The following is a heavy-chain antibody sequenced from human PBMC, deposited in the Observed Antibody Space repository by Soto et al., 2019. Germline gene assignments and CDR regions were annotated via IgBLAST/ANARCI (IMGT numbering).Heavy chain of an antibody. CDR2: ISYDGSNK. Sequence: GGSLRLSCAASGFTFSSYAMHWVRQAPGKGLEWVAVISYDGSNKYYADSVKGRFTISRDNSKNTLCLQMNSLRAEDTAVYYCARDPLPNAYCNSTFCYRLPWFDPWGQGALVTVSS. J-gene: IGHJ5*02. CDR3: ARDPLPNAYCNSTFCYRLPWFDP. CDR1: GFTFSSYA. V-gene: IGHV3-30-3*01. D-gene: IGHD2-2*01.